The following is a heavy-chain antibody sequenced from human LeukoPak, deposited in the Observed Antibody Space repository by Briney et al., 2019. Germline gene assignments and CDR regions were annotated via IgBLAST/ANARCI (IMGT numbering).Heavy chain of an antibody. Sequence: AASVKVSCKASGYTFTGYFMHWVRQAPGQGLEWMGWINPNSGGTNYAQKFQGGVTMTRDTSISTAYMEVSRLRADDTAVYYCARDERYDSSGYPFDYWGQGALVTVSS. CDR3: ARDERYDSSGYPFDY. CDR2: INPNSGGT. J-gene: IGHJ4*02. CDR1: GYTFTGYF. D-gene: IGHD3-22*01. V-gene: IGHV1-2*02.